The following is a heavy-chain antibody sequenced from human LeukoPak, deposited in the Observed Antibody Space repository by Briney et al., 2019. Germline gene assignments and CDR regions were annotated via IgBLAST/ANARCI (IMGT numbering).Heavy chain of an antibody. J-gene: IGHJ4*02. CDR1: GFTCSSYA. CDR3: AKVEQRFPYFDY. V-gene: IGHV3-23*01. D-gene: IGHD1/OR15-1a*01. Sequence: GGSLRLSCAASGFTCSSYAMSWVRQAPGKGLEWVSAISGSGGSTYYADSVKGRFTISRDNSKNTLYLQMNSLRAEDTAVYYCAKVEQRFPYFDYWGQGTLVTVSS. CDR2: ISGSGGST.